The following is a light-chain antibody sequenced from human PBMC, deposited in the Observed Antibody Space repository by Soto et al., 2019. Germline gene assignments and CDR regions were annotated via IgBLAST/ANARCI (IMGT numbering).Light chain of an antibody. CDR1: SSDVGSYNL. CDR2: EVS. J-gene: IGLJ1*01. Sequence: SMLTHPASLTGYPGQSITISCTGTSSDVGSYNLVSWYQQHPGKAPKLMIYEVSKRPSGVSNRFSGSKSGNTASLTISGLQAEDEADYYCCSYAGSSTYVFGTGTKVTVL. CDR3: CSYAGSSTYV. V-gene: IGLV2-23*02.